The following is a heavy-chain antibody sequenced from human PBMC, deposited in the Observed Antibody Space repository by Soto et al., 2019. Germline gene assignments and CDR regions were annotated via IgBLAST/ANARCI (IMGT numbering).Heavy chain of an antibody. CDR2: ISAYNGNT. D-gene: IGHD2-2*01. CDR1: GYTLTELS. V-gene: IGHV1-18*01. J-gene: IGHJ3*02. CDR3: ARDSPEYCSSTSCYGFDAFDI. Sequence: ASVKVSCKVSGYTLTELSMHWVRQAPGQGLEWMGWISAYNGNTNYAQKLQGRVTMTTDTSTSTAYMELRSLRSDDTAVYYCARDSPEYCSSTSCYGFDAFDIWGQGTMVTVSS.